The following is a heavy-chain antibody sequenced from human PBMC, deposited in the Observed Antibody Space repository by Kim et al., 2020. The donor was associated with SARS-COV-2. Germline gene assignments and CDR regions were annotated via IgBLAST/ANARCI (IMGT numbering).Heavy chain of an antibody. D-gene: IGHD6-13*01. J-gene: IGHJ3*02. Sequence: GGSLRLSCAASGFTFSSYSMNWVRQAPGKGLEWVSSISSSSSYIYYADSVKGRFTISRDNAKNSLYLQMNSLRAEDTAVYYCARAGGRSSWYSGAFDIWGQGTMVTVSS. V-gene: IGHV3-21*01. CDR2: ISSSSSYI. CDR1: GFTFSSYS. CDR3: ARAGGRSSWYSGAFDI.